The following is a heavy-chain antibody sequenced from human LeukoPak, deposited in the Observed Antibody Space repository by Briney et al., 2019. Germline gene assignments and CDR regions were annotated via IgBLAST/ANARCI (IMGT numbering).Heavy chain of an antibody. CDR2: ITSDGSST. J-gene: IGHJ4*02. CDR1: GFTFSNYW. Sequence: PGRSLRLSCAASGFTFSNYWMHWVRHVPGKGPVWVSRITSDGSSTIYADSVKGRFTISRDNAKNTLYLQMNSLTADDTAIYYCARDTGDANGGYYFDYWGQGTLVTVSS. CDR3: ARDTGDANGGYYFDY. D-gene: IGHD1-14*01. V-gene: IGHV3-74*01.